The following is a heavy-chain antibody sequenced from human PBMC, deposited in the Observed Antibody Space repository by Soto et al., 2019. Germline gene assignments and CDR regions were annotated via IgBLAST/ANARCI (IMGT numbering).Heavy chain of an antibody. CDR2: INHSGST. J-gene: IGHJ4*02. Sequence: QVQLQQWGAGLLKPSETLSLTCAVYGGSFSGYYWTWIRQPPGTGLEWIGEINHSGSTNYNPSLKXRVTISVDTSKNQFSLKLTSVTAADTAVYYCARDKIPGLFDYWAREPWSPSPQ. D-gene: IGHD2-21*01. V-gene: IGHV4-34*01. CDR1: GGSFSGYY. CDR3: ARDKIPGLFDY.